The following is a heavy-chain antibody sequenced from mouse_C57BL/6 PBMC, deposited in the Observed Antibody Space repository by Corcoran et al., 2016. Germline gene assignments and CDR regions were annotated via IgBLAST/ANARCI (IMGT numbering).Heavy chain of an antibody. Sequence: EVQLQQSGPELVKPGASVKIPCKASGYTFTDYNMDWVKQSHGKSLEWIGDINPNNGGTIYNQKFKGKATLTVDKSSSTAYMELRSLTSEDTAVYYCARPPYYGSSYWYFDVCGTGTTVTVSS. CDR1: GYTFTDYN. J-gene: IGHJ1*03. CDR2: INPNNGGT. V-gene: IGHV1-18*01. D-gene: IGHD1-1*01. CDR3: ARPPYYGSSYWYFDV.